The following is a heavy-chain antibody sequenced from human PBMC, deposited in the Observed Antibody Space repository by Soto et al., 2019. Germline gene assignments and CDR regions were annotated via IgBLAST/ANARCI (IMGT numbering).Heavy chain of an antibody. Sequence: LSLTCTVSGGSISSGGYYWSWIRQHPGKGLEWIGYIYYSGSTYYNPSLKSRVTISVDTSKNQFSLKLSSVTAADTAVYYCARQGGIGYGSGSYYNWFDPWGQGTLVTAPQ. J-gene: IGHJ5*02. CDR1: GGSISSGGYY. V-gene: IGHV4-31*03. CDR3: ARQGGIGYGSGSYYNWFDP. CDR2: IYYSGST. D-gene: IGHD3-10*01.